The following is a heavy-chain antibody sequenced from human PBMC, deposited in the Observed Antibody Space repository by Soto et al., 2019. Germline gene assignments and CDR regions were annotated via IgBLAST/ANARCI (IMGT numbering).Heavy chain of an antibody. CDR1: GLTLSNYA. Sequence: EVQLLESGGGLVQPGGSLRLTCAASGLTLSNYAMTWVRQAPGKGLEWVSAISSSSTGGGTHYADSVKGRFTISRDISKTTLSLQLHSLRAEDTAKYYCAKGGLSTTFYFDYWGQGTLVTVSS. J-gene: IGHJ4*02. V-gene: IGHV3-23*01. CDR3: AKGGLSTTFYFDY. CDR2: ISSSSTGGGT. D-gene: IGHD3-3*01.